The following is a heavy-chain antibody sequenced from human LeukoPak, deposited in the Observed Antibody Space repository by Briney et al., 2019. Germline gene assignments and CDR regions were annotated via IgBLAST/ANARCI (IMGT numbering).Heavy chain of an antibody. Sequence: SVKVSCKASGGTFSSYAISWVRQAPGQGLEWMGRIIPILGIANYAQKFQGRVTITADKSTSTAYMELSSLRSEDTAVYYCASDWNQPGGYYYYYYMDVWGKGTTVTVSS. V-gene: IGHV1-69*04. CDR1: GGTFSSYA. CDR2: IIPILGIA. D-gene: IGHD1-1*01. J-gene: IGHJ6*03. CDR3: ASDWNQPGGYYYYYYMDV.